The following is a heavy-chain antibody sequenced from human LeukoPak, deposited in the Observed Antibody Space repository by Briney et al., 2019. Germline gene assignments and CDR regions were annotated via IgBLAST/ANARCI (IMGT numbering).Heavy chain of an antibody. D-gene: IGHD3-3*01. V-gene: IGHV3-53*01. CDR1: GFTDSSNY. J-gene: IGHJ4*02. CDR2: IYSGGST. Sequence: PGGSLRLSCAASGFTDSSNYMSWVRQAPGKGLEWVSVIYSGGSTYYADSVKGRFTISRDNSKNTLYLQMNSLRAEDTAVYYCARGSPGGLRFLEWSGYYFDYWGQGTLVTVSS. CDR3: ARGSPGGLRFLEWSGYYFDY.